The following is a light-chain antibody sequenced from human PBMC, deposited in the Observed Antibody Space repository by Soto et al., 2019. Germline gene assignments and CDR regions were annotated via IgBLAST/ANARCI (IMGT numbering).Light chain of an antibody. Sequence: EIVLMQSPATLSLTPAERATLSCRASQSVTSRYLVWYQQRPGQAPRLLIHDASRRATGIPDRFSGSGSGTDFTLTISRLEPEDFALYYCQQYGSLPWTFGQGTKVDIK. V-gene: IGKV3-20*01. J-gene: IGKJ1*01. CDR3: QQYGSLPWT. CDR1: QSVTSRY. CDR2: DAS.